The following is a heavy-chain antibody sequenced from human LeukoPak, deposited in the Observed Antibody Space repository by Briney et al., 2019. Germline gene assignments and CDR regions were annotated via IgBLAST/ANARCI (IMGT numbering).Heavy chain of an antibody. J-gene: IGHJ6*03. CDR3: ARVAQTTVTTPVYYYYYMDV. CDR1: GGSISSYY. V-gene: IGHV4-59*01. Sequence: SETLSLTCTVSGGSISSYYWSWIRQPPGKGLEWIGYIYYSGSTNYNPSLKSRVTISVDTSKNQFSLKLSSVTAADTAVYYCARVAQTTVTTPVYYYYYMDVWGKGTTVTVSS. D-gene: IGHD4-17*01. CDR2: IYYSGST.